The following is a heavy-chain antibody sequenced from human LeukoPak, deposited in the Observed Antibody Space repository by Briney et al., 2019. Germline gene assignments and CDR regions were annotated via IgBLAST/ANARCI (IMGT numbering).Heavy chain of an antibody. V-gene: IGHV3-48*02. J-gene: IGHJ4*02. Sequence: PGGSLRLSCAASGFTFSSYSMSWVRQAPGKGLEWVSYISSSSSTIYYADSVKGRFTISRDNAKNSLYLQMNSLRDEDTAVYYCARDEFEGSSWYGDYWGQGTLVTVSS. CDR2: ISSSSSTI. CDR1: GFTFSSYS. CDR3: ARDEFEGSSWYGDY. D-gene: IGHD6-13*01.